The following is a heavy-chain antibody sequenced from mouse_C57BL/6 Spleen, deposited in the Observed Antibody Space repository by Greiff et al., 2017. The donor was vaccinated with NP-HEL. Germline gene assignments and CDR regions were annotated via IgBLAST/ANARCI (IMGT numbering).Heavy chain of an antibody. CDR2: SRNKANDYTT. Sequence: EVQRVESGGGLVQSGRSLRLSCATSGFTFSDFYMEWVRQAPGKGLEWIAASRNKANDYTTEYSASVKGRFIVSRDTSQSILYLQMNALRAEDTAIYYSARDAGGYFDYWGQGTTLTVSS. V-gene: IGHV7-1*01. CDR3: ARDAGGYFDY. J-gene: IGHJ2*01. CDR1: GFTFSDFY.